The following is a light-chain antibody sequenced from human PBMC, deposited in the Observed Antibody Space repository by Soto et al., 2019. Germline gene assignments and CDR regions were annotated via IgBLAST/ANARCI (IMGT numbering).Light chain of an antibody. CDR2: DVS. Sequence: QSALTQPASVSGSPGQSITISCTGTSSDIGRYNYVSWYQHSPGKAPKLIIYDVSDRPSGVSNRFSGSKSGTTASLTISGLKAEDEADYYCGSYTSSDTMIFGGGTQLTVL. CDR1: SSDIGRYNY. J-gene: IGLJ2*01. CDR3: GSYTSSDTMI. V-gene: IGLV2-14*03.